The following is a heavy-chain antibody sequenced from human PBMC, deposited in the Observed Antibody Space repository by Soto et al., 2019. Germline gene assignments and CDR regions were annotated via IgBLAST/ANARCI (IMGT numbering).Heavy chain of an antibody. Sequence: QLQLQESGPGLVKPSETLSLTCTVSGGSIASSNNYWGWIRPPPGKGLEWIGTIYYNGNTYYHPSLKRRITVAVGTSKNQCSLKVTSVTAADTAVYYCARSGLWFGEFPQFDPWGQGILVTVSS. J-gene: IGHJ5*02. CDR3: ARSGLWFGEFPQFDP. CDR1: GGSIASSNNY. D-gene: IGHD3-10*01. CDR2: IYYNGNT. V-gene: IGHV4-39*01.